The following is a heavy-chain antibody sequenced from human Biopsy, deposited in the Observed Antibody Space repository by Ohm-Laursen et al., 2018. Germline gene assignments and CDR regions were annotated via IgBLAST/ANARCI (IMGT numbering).Heavy chain of an antibody. V-gene: IGHV4-4*07. D-gene: IGHD1-14*01. CDR1: GGLNSNYY. CDR2: LYTSGDT. Sequence: GTLSLTCSVSGGLNSNYYWSWVRQSAGKGLGWIGRLYTSGDTNYNPSLKSRVTMSVDTSKNKFSLRVSSVTAADTAVYYCARDRDRRGWFDPWGQGTLVTVSS. CDR3: ARDRDRRGWFDP. J-gene: IGHJ5*02.